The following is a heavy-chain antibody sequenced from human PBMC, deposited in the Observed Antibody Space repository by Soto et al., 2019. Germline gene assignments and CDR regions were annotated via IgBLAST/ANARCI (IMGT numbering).Heavy chain of an antibody. Sequence: QVQLGQSGSEVKKPGSSVKVSCKSSGGSFRTYAISWVRQAPGQGLEWMGGIMAVFGTATYTQSFQGRVTITADESTSTSYMELSGLKSGDTAIYYCATSRGFYAAMDVWGQGTTLTVSS. CDR2: IMAVFGTA. J-gene: IGHJ6*02. CDR1: GGSFRTYA. CDR3: ATSRGFYAAMDV. D-gene: IGHD3-16*01. V-gene: IGHV1-69*01.